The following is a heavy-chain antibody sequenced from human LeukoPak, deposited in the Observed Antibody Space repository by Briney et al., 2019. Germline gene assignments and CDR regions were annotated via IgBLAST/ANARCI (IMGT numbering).Heavy chain of an antibody. V-gene: IGHV3-30*04. CDR1: GFTFSSYA. Sequence: GGSLRLSCAASGFTFSSYAMHWVRQAPGKGLEWVAVISNDGRDKHYADSVKGRFTFSRDNSKNTVYLQMNSLRTEDTAMYYCARDRNAPAKYFFGYWGQGTLVTVSS. CDR3: ARDRNAPAKYFFGY. CDR2: ISNDGRDK. J-gene: IGHJ4*02. D-gene: IGHD1-1*01.